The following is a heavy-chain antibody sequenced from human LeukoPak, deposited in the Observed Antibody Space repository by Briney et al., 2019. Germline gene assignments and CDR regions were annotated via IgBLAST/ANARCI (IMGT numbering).Heavy chain of an antibody. D-gene: IGHD1-26*01. CDR1: GYSFTSYW. Sequence: GESLKISCKGSGYSFTSYWIGWVRQMPGKGLEWMGIIYPGDSDTRYSPSFQGQVTISADKSISTAYLQWSSLKASDTAMYYCARERATSTYYYGMDVWGQGTTVIVSS. V-gene: IGHV5-51*01. CDR2: IYPGDSDT. CDR3: ARERATSTYYYGMDV. J-gene: IGHJ6*02.